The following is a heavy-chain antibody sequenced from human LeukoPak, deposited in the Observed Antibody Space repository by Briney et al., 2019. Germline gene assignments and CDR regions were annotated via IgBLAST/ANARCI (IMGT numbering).Heavy chain of an antibody. Sequence: GGSLRLSCAASGFTFSSYGMHWVRQAPGKGLEWVAVIWYDGSNKYYADSVKGRFTISRDNSKNTLYLQMNSLRAEDTAVYYCARGAIYFDWLLYYYYGMDVWGQGTTVTVSS. D-gene: IGHD3-9*01. CDR3: ARGAIYFDWLLYYYYGMDV. CDR1: GFTFSSYG. CDR2: IWYDGSNK. V-gene: IGHV3-33*01. J-gene: IGHJ6*02.